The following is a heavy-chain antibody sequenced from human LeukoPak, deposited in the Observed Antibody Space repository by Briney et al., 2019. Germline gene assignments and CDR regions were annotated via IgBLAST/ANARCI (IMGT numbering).Heavy chain of an antibody. D-gene: IGHD6-13*01. CDR2: IIPILGIA. V-gene: IGHV1-69*04. Sequence: SVKVSCKASGGTLSSYAISWVRQAPGQGLEWMGRIIPILGIANYAQKFQGRVTITADKSTSTAYMELSSLRSEDTAVYYCAREIAAAGTKPDYWGQGTLVTVSS. CDR1: GGTLSSYA. J-gene: IGHJ4*02. CDR3: AREIAAAGTKPDY.